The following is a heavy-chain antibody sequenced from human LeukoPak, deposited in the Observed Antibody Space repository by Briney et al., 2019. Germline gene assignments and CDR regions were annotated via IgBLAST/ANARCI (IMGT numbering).Heavy chain of an antibody. Sequence: GRSLRLSCAASGFTFSNYAMLWVRQAPGKGLEWVAIISYDGSNKYYADSVKGRFTISRDNSKNTLYLQMNSLRSEDTAVSYCARVVGYRLDNWGKGSLSTVSP. CDR3: ARVVGYRLDN. V-gene: IGHV3-30-3*01. CDR2: ISYDGSNK. J-gene: IGHJ4*02. D-gene: IGHD5-18*01. CDR1: GFTFSNYA.